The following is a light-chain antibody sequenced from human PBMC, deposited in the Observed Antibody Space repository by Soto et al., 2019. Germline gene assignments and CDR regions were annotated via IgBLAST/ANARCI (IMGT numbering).Light chain of an antibody. CDR3: QQYETFSGT. J-gene: IGKJ1*01. Sequence: DIQMTQSPSSVSASVGDRVTITCRASQGINNWLAWYQQKPGKAPELLIYAVSYLQSGVPSRFIGSGSGTKFTLTIASLQPDDVATYYCQQYETFSGTFGPGTKVDIK. V-gene: IGKV1-12*01. CDR1: QGINNW. CDR2: AVS.